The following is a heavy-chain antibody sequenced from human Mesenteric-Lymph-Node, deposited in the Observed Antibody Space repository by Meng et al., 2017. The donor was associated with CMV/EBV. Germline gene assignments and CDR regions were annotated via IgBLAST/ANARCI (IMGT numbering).Heavy chain of an antibody. CDR3: ARVGTYGPYFQH. J-gene: IGHJ1*01. Sequence: SVKVSCKASGGTFSNYVINWVRQAPGQGLEWMGGIIPIFGTAKSAQKFQGRVTITTDESTSTAFMELSSLRSEDTAVYYCARVGTYGPYFQHWGQGTLVTVSS. CDR2: IIPIFGTA. D-gene: IGHD4-17*01. V-gene: IGHV1-69*05. CDR1: GGTFSNYV.